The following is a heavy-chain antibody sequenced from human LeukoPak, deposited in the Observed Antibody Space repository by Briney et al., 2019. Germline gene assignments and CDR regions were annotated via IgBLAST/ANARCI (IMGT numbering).Heavy chain of an antibody. D-gene: IGHD4-11*01. CDR1: GYTFTGYY. CDR2: INPNSGGT. J-gene: IGHJ6*02. V-gene: IGHV1-2*02. Sequence: ASVKVSCKASGYTFTGYYMHWVRQAPGQGLEWMGWINPNSGGTNYAQKFQGRVTMTRDTSISTAYMELSRLRSDDTAVYYCAKAFSMTTGRGDFYGMDVLGQRTKVNGSS. CDR3: AKAFSMTTGRGDFYGMDV.